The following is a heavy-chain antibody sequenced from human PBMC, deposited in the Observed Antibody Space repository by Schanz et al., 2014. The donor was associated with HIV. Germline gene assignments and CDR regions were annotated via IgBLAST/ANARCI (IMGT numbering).Heavy chain of an antibody. D-gene: IGHD3-22*01. J-gene: IGHJ5*02. CDR3: TGGLYYDSVPLDP. Sequence: VQLVESGGGVVQPGRSLRLSCAASGFTFKEYAMSWVRQAPGKGLVWVSRINSDGSSTSYADSVKGRFTISRDNAKNTLYLQMNSLRVEDTAVYYCTGGLYYDSVPLDPWGQGTLVTVSS. CDR1: GFTFKEYA. CDR2: INSDGSST. V-gene: IGHV3-74*02.